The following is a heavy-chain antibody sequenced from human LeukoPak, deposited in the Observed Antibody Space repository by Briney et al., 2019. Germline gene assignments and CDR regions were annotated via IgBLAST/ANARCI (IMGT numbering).Heavy chain of an antibody. Sequence: GGSLRLSCAASGFTFSSYGMHWVRQAPGKGLEWVAVVWYDGSKKYSADPVKGRIAISRDDSKNTLYLQMNSLRAEDTAVYYCARGVGYYDSSGTIDYWGQGTLVTVSS. CDR2: VWYDGSKK. CDR1: GFTFSSYG. CDR3: ARGVGYYDSSGTIDY. D-gene: IGHD3-22*01. V-gene: IGHV3-33*01. J-gene: IGHJ4*02.